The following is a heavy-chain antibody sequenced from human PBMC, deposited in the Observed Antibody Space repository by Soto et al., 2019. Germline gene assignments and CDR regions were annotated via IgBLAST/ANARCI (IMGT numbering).Heavy chain of an antibody. CDR1: GFTFSGSA. J-gene: IGHJ6*02. D-gene: IGHD3-3*01. V-gene: IGHV3-73*02. CDR2: IRSKANSYAT. CDR3: TRHESVYDFWRGHYYYYYCMDV. Sequence: EVQLVESGGGLVQPGGSLKLSCAASGFTFSGSAMHWVRQASGKGLEWVGRIRSKANSYATAYAASVKGRFTIYRDDSKNTAYLQRHCLKTEGSAVYYCTRHESVYDFWRGHYYYYYCMDVWGQGTTVTVSS.